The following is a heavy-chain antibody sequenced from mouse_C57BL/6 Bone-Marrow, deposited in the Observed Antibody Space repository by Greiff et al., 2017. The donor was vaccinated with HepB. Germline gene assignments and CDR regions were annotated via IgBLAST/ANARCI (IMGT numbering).Heavy chain of an antibody. CDR1: GVDFSRYW. V-gene: IGHV4-1*01. CDR2: INPDSSTI. CDR3: ARGPHSLAY. Sequence: EAGGVDFSRYWMSWVRRAPGKGLEWIGEINPDSSTINYAPSLKDKFIISRDNAKNTLYLQMSKVRSEDTALYYCARGPHSLAYWGQGTLVTVSA. J-gene: IGHJ3*01.